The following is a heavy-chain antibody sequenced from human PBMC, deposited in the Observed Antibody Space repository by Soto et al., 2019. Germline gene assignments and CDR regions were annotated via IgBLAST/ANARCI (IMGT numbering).Heavy chain of an antibody. J-gene: IGHJ6*03. CDR2: ISAYNGNT. V-gene: IGHV1-18*01. D-gene: IGHD6-13*01. CDR3: ARFRAAGTLYYYYMDV. CDR1: GYTFTSYG. Sequence: GASVKVSCKASGYTFTSYGISWVRQAPGQGLEWMGWISAYNGNTNYAQKLQGRVTMTTDTSTSTAYMELRSLRSDDTAVYYCARFRAAGTLYYYYMDVWGKGTTVTVSS.